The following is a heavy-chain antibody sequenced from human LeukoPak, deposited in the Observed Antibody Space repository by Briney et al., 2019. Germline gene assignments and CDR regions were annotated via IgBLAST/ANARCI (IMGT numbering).Heavy chain of an antibody. J-gene: IGHJ4*02. V-gene: IGHV1-69*04. D-gene: IGHD5-12*01. CDR3: ARVSGYEADY. CDR1: GGTFSSYA. Sequence: ASVKVSCKASGGTFSSYAISWVRQAPGQGLEWMGRIIPILGIANYAQKFQGRVTITADKSTSTAYMELSSLRSDDTAVYYCARVSGYEADYWGQGTLVTVSS. CDR2: IIPILGIA.